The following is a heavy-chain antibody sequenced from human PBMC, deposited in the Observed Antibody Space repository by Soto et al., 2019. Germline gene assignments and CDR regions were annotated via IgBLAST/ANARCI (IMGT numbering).Heavy chain of an antibody. CDR1: GFTFSNHG. V-gene: IGHV3-33*01. CDR2: FWSDGYQK. D-gene: IGHD6-19*01. J-gene: IGHJ4*02. CDR3: ARDNGWYYFDY. Sequence: QVHLEESGAGVVQPGGSLRLSCVTSGFTFSNHGMHWIRQAPGKGLEWVADFWSDGYQKYYADSVKGRFLISRDNSKNTLYLEMNSLRAEDTAIYYCARDNGWYYFDYWGQGTLVTASS.